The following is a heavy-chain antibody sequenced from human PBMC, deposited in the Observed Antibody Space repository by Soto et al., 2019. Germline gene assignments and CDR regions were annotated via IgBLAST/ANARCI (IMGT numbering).Heavy chain of an antibody. J-gene: IGHJ4*02. CDR2: IFTRGST. CDR1: GDSNSPYY. V-gene: IGHV4-4*07. Sequence: QVQLQESGPGLVKPSETLSLTCTVSGDSNSPYYWNWIRQPAGKGLEWIGRIFTRGSTNYNPSLKCRVTMSLDTSKNQFSLEMRSVTAADTAVYYCAREAPLVRGVTFDSWGQGTLVTVSS. D-gene: IGHD3-10*01. CDR3: AREAPLVRGVTFDS.